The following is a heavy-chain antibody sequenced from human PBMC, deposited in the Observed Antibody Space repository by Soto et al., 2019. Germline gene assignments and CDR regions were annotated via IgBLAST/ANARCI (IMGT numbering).Heavy chain of an antibody. CDR2: TSAHNDNT. J-gene: IGHJ4*02. D-gene: IGHD2-2*01. V-gene: IGHV1-18*01. Sequence: ASVKVSCKASGYTFTSYGISWVRQAPGQGLEWMGWTSAHNDNTNYAQKFQGRVTMTTDTSTSTAYMELRSLRSDDTAVYYCAREYCSSTSCYGPDYWGQGTRVIVSS. CDR3: AREYCSSTSCYGPDY. CDR1: GYTFTSYG.